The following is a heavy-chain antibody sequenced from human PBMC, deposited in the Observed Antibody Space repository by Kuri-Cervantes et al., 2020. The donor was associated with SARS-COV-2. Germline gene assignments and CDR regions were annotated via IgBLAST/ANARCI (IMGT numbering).Heavy chain of an antibody. D-gene: IGHD4-23*01. CDR3: ARAGWYGGGIRHPYYYMDV. Sequence: ASVKVSCKASGYTFTSYGISWVRQAPGQGLEWMGWISAYNGNTNYAQKLQGRVTMTTDTSTNTAYMELRSLRSDDTAVYYCARAGWYGGGIRHPYYYMDVWGKGTTVTVSS. V-gene: IGHV1-18*01. J-gene: IGHJ6*03. CDR1: GYTFTSYG. CDR2: ISAYNGNT.